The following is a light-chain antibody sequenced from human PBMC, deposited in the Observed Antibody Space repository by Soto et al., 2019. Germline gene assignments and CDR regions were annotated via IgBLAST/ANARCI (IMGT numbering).Light chain of an antibody. Sequence: QSVLTQAASVSGSPGQSITISCTGTTSDFGFYNYVSWYQHHPGKAPKLLIYEVTNRHSGVSNRFSGSKSGNTASLTISGLQAEDEAHYYCSSYTSSTDYVFGTGTKSPS. CDR1: TSDFGFYNY. V-gene: IGLV2-14*01. CDR2: EVT. CDR3: SSYTSSTDYV. J-gene: IGLJ1*01.